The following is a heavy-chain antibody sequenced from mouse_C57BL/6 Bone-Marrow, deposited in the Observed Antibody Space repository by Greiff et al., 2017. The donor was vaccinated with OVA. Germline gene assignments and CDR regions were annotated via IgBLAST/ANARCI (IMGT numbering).Heavy chain of an antibody. CDR3: ARKTYYGYGY. D-gene: IGHD2-9*01. V-gene: IGHV14-2*01. CDR2: IDPEDGDT. Sequence: EVQLQQSGAELVKPGASVKLSCTASGFNIKDYYMHWVKQRTEQGLEWIGRIDPEDGDTKYAPKFQGKATITADTSSNTAYLQLSSLTSEDTAVDYCARKTYYGYGYWGQGTTLTVSS. J-gene: IGHJ2*01. CDR1: GFNIKDYY.